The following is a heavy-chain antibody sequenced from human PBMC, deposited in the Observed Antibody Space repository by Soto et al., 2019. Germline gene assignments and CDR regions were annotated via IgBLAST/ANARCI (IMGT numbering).Heavy chain of an antibody. D-gene: IGHD2-2*01. V-gene: IGHV4-39*01. CDR2: IYYSGST. Sequence: SSGGYWGWIHKPPGKGLEWIGSIYYSGSTYYNPSLKSRVTISVDTSKNQFSLKLSSVTAADTAVCFFSMEKYQLLHYYHYVMDFRGHGTTVTVS. J-gene: IGHJ6*02. CDR3: SMEKYQLLHYYHYVMDF. CDR1: SSGGY.